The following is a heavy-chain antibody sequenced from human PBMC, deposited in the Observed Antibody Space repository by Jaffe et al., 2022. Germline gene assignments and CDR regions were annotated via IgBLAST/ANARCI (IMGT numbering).Heavy chain of an antibody. CDR1: GFTFSDHY. CDR2: TRNKANSYTT. D-gene: IGHD3-10*01. CDR3: AREELPHYYGSGSYYSPYYYYYMDV. Sequence: EVQLVESGGGLVQPGGSLRLSCAASGFTFSDHYMDWVRQAPGKGLEWVGRTRNKANSYTTEYAASVKGRFTISRDDSKNSLYLQMNSLKTEDTAVYYCAREELPHYYGSGSYYSPYYYYYMDVWGKGTTVTVSS. V-gene: IGHV3-72*01. J-gene: IGHJ6*03.